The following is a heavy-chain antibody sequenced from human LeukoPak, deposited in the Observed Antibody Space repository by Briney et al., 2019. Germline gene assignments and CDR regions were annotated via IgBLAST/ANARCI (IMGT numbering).Heavy chain of an antibody. CDR3: ARDLSSSGGFDY. D-gene: IGHD6-6*01. V-gene: IGHV1-69*05. CDR2: IIPIFGTA. J-gene: IGHJ4*02. CDR1: GGPFSSYA. Sequence: GASVKVSCKASGGPFSSYAISWVRQAPGQGLEWMGGIIPIFGTANYAQKFQGRVTITTDESTSTAYMELSSLRSEDTAVYYCARDLSSSGGFDYWGQGTLVTVSS.